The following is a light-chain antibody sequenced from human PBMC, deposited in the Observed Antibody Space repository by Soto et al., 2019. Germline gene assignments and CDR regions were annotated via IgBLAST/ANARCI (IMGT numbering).Light chain of an antibody. Sequence: QSVLTRPPSVSGAPGHRVPISCTGSSSNIGAGYDVHWYQQLPGTAPKLLIYGNSNRPSGVPDRFSGSKSGTSASLAITGLQAEDEADYYCQSYDSSLSGYVFGTGTKVTVL. V-gene: IGLV1-40*01. CDR1: SSNIGAGYD. CDR3: QSYDSSLSGYV. CDR2: GNS. J-gene: IGLJ1*01.